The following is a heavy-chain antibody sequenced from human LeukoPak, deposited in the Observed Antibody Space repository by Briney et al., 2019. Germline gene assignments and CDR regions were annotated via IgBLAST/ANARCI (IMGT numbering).Heavy chain of an antibody. CDR3: AKVRSGDIAAALNY. J-gene: IGHJ4*02. V-gene: IGHV3-23*01. D-gene: IGHD6-13*01. Sequence: GGSPRLSCAASGFTFSSYAMNWVRQAPGKGLEWVSGISGSGDNTYYADSVKGRFTISRDNSKNTLYLQMNSLRAEDTAVYYCAKVRSGDIAAALNYWGQGTLVPVSS. CDR2: ISGSGDNT. CDR1: GFTFSSYA.